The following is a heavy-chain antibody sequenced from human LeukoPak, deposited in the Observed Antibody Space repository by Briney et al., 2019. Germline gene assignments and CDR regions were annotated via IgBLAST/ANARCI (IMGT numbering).Heavy chain of an antibody. Sequence: GGSLRLSCAASGFTFSSYAMSWVRQAPGKGLEWVSAISGSGGSTYYADSVKGRFTISRDNAKNSLYLQMNSLRAEDTAVYYCASEGGAAGTFDYWGQGTLVTVSS. V-gene: IGHV3-23*01. CDR3: ASEGGAAGTFDY. J-gene: IGHJ4*02. CDR1: GFTFSSYA. D-gene: IGHD6-13*01. CDR2: ISGSGGST.